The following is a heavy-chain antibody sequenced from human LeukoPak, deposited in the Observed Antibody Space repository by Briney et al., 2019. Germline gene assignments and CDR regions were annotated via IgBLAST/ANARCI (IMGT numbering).Heavy chain of an antibody. CDR3: ARDRQYCSSTSCYFDY. V-gene: IGHV3-21*01. Sequence: PGGSLRLSCAASGFTFSSYIMGWVRQAPGKGLEWVSSISSSSSYIYYADSVKGRFTISRDNAKNSLYLQMNSLRAEDTAVYHCARDRQYCSSTSCYFDYWGQGTLVTVSS. CDR2: ISSSSSYI. J-gene: IGHJ4*02. D-gene: IGHD2-2*01. CDR1: GFTFSSYI.